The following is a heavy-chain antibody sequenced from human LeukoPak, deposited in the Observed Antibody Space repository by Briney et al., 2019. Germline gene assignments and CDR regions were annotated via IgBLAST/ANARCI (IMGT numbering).Heavy chain of an antibody. Sequence: GGALRLSCAAPGFTFSSYGMHWVRQAPGKGLEWGAVISYDGSNKYYADSVKGRFTISRDNSKNTLYLQMNSLRAEDTAVYYCAKGGYSYGSATFDIWGQGTMVTVSS. CDR1: GFTFSSYG. V-gene: IGHV3-30*18. D-gene: IGHD5-18*01. CDR3: AKGGYSYGSATFDI. J-gene: IGHJ3*02. CDR2: ISYDGSNK.